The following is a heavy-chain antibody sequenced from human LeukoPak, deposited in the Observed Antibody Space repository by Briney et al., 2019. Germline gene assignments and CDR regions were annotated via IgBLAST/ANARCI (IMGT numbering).Heavy chain of an antibody. V-gene: IGHV1-3*01. Sequence: GASVKVSCKASGYTLTSYAMHWVRQAPGQRLEWMGWINAGNGNTKYSQKFQGRVTITRDTSASTAYMELSSLRSEDTAVYYCAREGRILWFGELTLRYWGQGTLVTVSS. CDR1: GYTLTSYA. CDR3: AREGRILWFGELTLRY. CDR2: INAGNGNT. J-gene: IGHJ4*02. D-gene: IGHD3-10*01.